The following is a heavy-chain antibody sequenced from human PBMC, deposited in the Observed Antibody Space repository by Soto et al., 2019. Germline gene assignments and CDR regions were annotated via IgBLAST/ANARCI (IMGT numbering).Heavy chain of an antibody. V-gene: IGHV1-69*06. CDR2: ILPLSGTT. Sequence: QLQLVQSGAEVKKPGSSVKVSCKASGGTFSAYAISWVRQAPGQGLEWMGGILPLSGTTNYTQRFQGRVTISADKSTSTASMELSSLRSEDTAVYYCARANPTKYYDYVWGDYRRGGMDVWGQGTTVTVSS. CDR3: ARANPTKYYDYVWGDYRRGGMDV. D-gene: IGHD3-16*02. J-gene: IGHJ6*02. CDR1: GGTFSAYA.